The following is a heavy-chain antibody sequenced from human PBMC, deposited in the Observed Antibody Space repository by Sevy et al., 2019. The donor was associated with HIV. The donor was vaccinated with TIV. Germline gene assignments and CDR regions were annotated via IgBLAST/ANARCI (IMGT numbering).Heavy chain of an antibody. CDR1: GFTFSNAW. J-gene: IGHJ4*02. Sequence: GGSLRLSCAASGFTFSNAWMNWVRQAPGKGLEWVGRIKSKTDGGTTDYATPVKGRFTISRDDSKNTLYLQMNSLKTEDTAVYYCATKKRVWSAYFYFDYWGQGTLVTVSS. CDR3: ATKKRVWSAYFYFDY. CDR2: IKSKTDGGTT. V-gene: IGHV3-15*01. D-gene: IGHD3-3*01.